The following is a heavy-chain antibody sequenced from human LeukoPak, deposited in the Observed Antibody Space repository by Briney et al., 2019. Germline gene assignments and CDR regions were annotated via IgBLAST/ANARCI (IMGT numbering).Heavy chain of an antibody. Sequence: GGSLRLSCAASGFTFANFAMSWVRQAPGKGLEWVSDISDRGGIKNYADSVKGRFTISRDNSKNTLYLQMNNLRAEDTAVYYCARRDYYDSSGYSPLFDYWGQGTLVTVSS. CDR2: ISDRGGIK. J-gene: IGHJ4*02. CDR3: ARRDYYDSSGYSPLFDY. D-gene: IGHD3-22*01. CDR1: GFTFANFA. V-gene: IGHV3-23*01.